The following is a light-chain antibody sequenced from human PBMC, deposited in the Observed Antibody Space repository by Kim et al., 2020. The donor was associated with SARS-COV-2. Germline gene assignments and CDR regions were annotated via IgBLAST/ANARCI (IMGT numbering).Light chain of an antibody. J-gene: IGLJ3*02. CDR3: LIWHISAWV. V-gene: IGLV5-45*02. CDR1: SDINVATAR. CDR2: YTSDSDK. Sequence: QPVLTQPSSLSASPGASASLTCTLHSDINVATARIFWYQHKPGSPPQFLLTYTSDSDKQQGSGVPSRFSGSKDPSANAGILLISGLQSDDEADYYCLIWHISAWVFGGGTQLTVL.